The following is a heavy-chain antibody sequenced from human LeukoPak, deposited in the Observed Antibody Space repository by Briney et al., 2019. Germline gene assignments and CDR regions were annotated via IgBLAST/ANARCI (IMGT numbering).Heavy chain of an antibody. D-gene: IGHD4-17*01. CDR2: IGTAGDT. V-gene: IGHV3-13*01. CDR3: ARARKNDYDFDY. J-gene: IGHJ4*02. CDR1: GFTFSSYD. Sequence: GGSLRLSCAASGFTFSSYDMHWVRQATGKGLEWVSAIGTAGDTYYPGSVKGRFTISRENAKNSLYLQMNSLRAGDTAVYYCARARKNDYDFDYWGQGTLVTVSS.